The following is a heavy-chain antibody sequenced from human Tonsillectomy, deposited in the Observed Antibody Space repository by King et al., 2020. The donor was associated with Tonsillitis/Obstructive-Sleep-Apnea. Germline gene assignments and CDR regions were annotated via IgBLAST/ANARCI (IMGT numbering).Heavy chain of an antibody. Sequence: VQLVESGGGLVQPGGSLRLSCAASGFTFSTYGMSWVRQAPGKGPEWVSVISGSGNSTYYSDSVKGRFTISRDNSKNTLYLQMNSLRTEDTAVYYCAKDHRGGRYSSGNSCPTFGMDVWGQGTTVTVSS. CDR2: ISGSGNST. CDR3: AKDHRGGRYSSGNSCPTFGMDV. V-gene: IGHV3-23*04. J-gene: IGHJ6*02. D-gene: IGHD2-15*01. CDR1: GFTFSTYG.